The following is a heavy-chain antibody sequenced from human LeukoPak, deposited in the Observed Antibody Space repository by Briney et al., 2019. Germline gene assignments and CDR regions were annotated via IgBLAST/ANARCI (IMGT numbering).Heavy chain of an antibody. CDR2: ISWNSGSI. V-gene: IGHV3-9*01. CDR3: AKGGIVAKPIRGYDYFDY. D-gene: IGHD5-12*01. Sequence: GGSLRLSCAASGFTFDDYAMHWVRQAPGKGLGWVSGISWNSGSIGYADSVKGRFTISRDNAKNSLYLQMNSLRAEETALYYCAKGGIVAKPIRGYDYFDYWGQGTLVTVSS. CDR1: GFTFDDYA. J-gene: IGHJ4*02.